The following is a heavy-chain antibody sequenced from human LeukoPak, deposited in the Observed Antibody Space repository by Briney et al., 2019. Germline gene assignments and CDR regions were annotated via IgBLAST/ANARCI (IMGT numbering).Heavy chain of an antibody. CDR1: GFTFSDYG. Sequence: GGSLRLSCAASGFTFSDYGMSWVRQAPGKGLEWVAVISYDESNKNYADSVKGQFTISRDNSKSTLYLQMDSLRVEDTAVYYCARGLTDGMGYYYMDVWGRGTTVTVSS. CDR2: ISYDESNK. D-gene: IGHD2-8*01. V-gene: IGHV3-30*03. CDR3: ARGLTDGMGYYYMDV. J-gene: IGHJ6*03.